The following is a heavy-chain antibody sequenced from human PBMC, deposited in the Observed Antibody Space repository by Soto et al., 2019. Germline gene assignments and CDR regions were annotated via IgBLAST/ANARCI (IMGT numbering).Heavy chain of an antibody. CDR1: GFTFSGSA. J-gene: IGHJ4*02. Sequence: GGSLRLSCAASGFTFSGSAMHWVRQASGKGLEWVGRIRSKANSYATAYAASVKGRFTISRDDSKNTAYLQMSSLRAEDTAFYYCAKDKNSGGPDQIDHWGQGTLVTVSS. V-gene: IGHV3-73*01. CDR2: IRSKANSYAT. CDR3: AKDKNSGGPDQIDH. D-gene: IGHD3-10*01.